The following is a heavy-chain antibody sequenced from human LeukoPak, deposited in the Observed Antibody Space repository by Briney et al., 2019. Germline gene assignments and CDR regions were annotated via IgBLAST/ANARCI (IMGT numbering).Heavy chain of an antibody. Sequence: SETPSLTCTVSGGSISSYFWSWIRQPAGKGLEWIGRIYTSGSPNYNPSLKSRVTLSVDTSKNQFSLKLSSVTAADTAVYYCARGRIHDYGSGSYYFDYWGQGTLVTVSS. V-gene: IGHV4-4*07. D-gene: IGHD3-10*01. J-gene: IGHJ4*02. CDR2: IYTSGSP. CDR3: ARGRIHDYGSGSYYFDY. CDR1: GGSISSYF.